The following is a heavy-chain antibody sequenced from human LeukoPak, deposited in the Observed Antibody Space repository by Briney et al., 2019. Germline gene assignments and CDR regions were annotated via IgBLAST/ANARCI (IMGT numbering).Heavy chain of an antibody. Sequence: GGSLRLSCAVSGFTVSDRYMDWVRQAPGKGLEWVARTRNRANSYTTEYAASVRGRFTISRDDSVNSLYLQMNSLQTDDTAVYFCATPTCSDGCYWVYWGQGTLVTVSS. CDR3: ATPTCSDGCYWVY. V-gene: IGHV3-72*01. CDR1: GFTVSDRY. J-gene: IGHJ4*02. D-gene: IGHD5-24*01. CDR2: TRNRANSYTT.